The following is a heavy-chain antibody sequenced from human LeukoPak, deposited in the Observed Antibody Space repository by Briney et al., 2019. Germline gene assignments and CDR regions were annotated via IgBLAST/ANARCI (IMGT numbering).Heavy chain of an antibody. CDR1: GYTFTGYY. D-gene: IGHD2-15*01. V-gene: IGHV1-2*02. Sequence: ASVKVSCKASGYTFTGYYMHWVRQAPGQGLEWMGWINPNSGGTNYAQKFQGRVTMTRDTSISTAYMELSRLGSDDTAVYYCARERVVVAATPHFDYWGQGTLVTVSS. J-gene: IGHJ4*02. CDR2: INPNSGGT. CDR3: ARERVVVAATPHFDY.